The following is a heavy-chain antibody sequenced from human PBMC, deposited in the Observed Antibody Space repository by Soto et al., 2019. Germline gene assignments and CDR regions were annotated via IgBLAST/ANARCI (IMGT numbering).Heavy chain of an antibody. D-gene: IGHD3-9*01. CDR3: ASRDVLTGYSPPAY. CDR2: ISTGSTYT. J-gene: IGHJ4*02. Sequence: GGSLRLSCAASGFTFISFNMDWVRQAPGKGLEWVASISTGSTYTYYADSVKGRFTISRDNAKKSVYLEMNTLRAEDSAVYYCASRDVLTGYSPPAYWGQGTLVTVSS. CDR1: GFTFISFN. V-gene: IGHV3-21*01.